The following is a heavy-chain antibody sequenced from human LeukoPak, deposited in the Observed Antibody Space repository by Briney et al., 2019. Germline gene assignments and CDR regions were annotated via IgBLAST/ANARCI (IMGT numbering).Heavy chain of an antibody. CDR3: AKDRTGTTDGLFDY. V-gene: IGHV3-23*01. D-gene: IGHD1-1*01. J-gene: IGHJ4*02. CDR1: GFTFSSYA. Sequence: GGSLRLSCAASGFTFSSYAMSWVRQAPGKGLEWVSAISGSGGSTYYADSVKGRFTIPRDNSKNTLYLQMNSLRAEDTAVYYCAKDRTGTTDGLFDYWGQGTLVTVSS. CDR2: ISGSGGST.